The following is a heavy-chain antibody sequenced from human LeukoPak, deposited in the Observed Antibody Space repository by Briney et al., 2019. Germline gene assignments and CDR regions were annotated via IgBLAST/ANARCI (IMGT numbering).Heavy chain of an antibody. V-gene: IGHV7-4-1*02. J-gene: IGHJ4*02. D-gene: IGHD2-2*01. CDR3: ARTPFPHCSSTGCYFDF. CDR1: GYTFTRYA. Sequence: GASVKVSCKASGYTFTRYAMNWVRQAPGQGLEWMGWINTNTGNPTYAQGFTGRFIFSLDTSVSTAYLQISSLKAEDTAVYYCARTPFPHCSSTGCYFDFWGQGTLVTVSS. CDR2: INTNTGNP.